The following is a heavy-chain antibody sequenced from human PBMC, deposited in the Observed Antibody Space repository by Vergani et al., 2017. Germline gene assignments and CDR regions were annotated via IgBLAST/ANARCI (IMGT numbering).Heavy chain of an antibody. Sequence: EVQLLESGGGLVQPGGSLRLSCAASGFTFSSYAMSWVRQAPGKGLEWVSAISGSGGSTYYADSVKGRFTISRDNSKTTLYLQMNSLRAEDTAVYYCAKDGAXKLYCSGGSCYSSRWFDPWGQGTLVTVSS. CDR1: GFTFSSYA. CDR2: ISGSGGST. J-gene: IGHJ5*02. D-gene: IGHD2-15*01. V-gene: IGHV3-23*01. CDR3: AKDGAXKLYCSGGSCYSSRWFDP.